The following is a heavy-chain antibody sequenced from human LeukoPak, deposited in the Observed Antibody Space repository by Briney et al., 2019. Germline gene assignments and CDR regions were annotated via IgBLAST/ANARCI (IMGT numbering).Heavy chain of an antibody. J-gene: IGHJ6*03. CDR1: GFTFSSYW. V-gene: IGHV3-7*01. CDR3: ARVRYMGV. CDR2: IKEDGSEK. Sequence: PGGSLRLSCAVSGFTFSSYWMNWVRQAPGKGLEWVANIKEDGSEKNYVDSVKGRFTISRDNAKNSLYLQMNSLRAEDTAVYYCARVRYMGVWGKGTTVTVSS.